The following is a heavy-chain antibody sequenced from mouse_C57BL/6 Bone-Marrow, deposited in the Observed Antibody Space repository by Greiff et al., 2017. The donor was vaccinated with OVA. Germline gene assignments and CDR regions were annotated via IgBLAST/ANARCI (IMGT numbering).Heavy chain of an antibody. J-gene: IGHJ2*01. V-gene: IGHV1-81*01. CDR2: IYPRSGNT. CDR1: GYTFTSYG. Sequence: VQLQQSGAELARPGASVKLSCKASGYTFTSYGISWVKQRTGPGLEWIGEIYPRSGNTYYNEKFKGKATLTADKSSSTAYMELRSLTSEDSAVYFCARRYYGSSYVNFDYWGQGTTLTVSS. CDR3: ARRYYGSSYVNFDY. D-gene: IGHD1-1*01.